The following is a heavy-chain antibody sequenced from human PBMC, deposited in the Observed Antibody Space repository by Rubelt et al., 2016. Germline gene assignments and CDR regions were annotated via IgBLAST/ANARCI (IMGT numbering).Heavy chain of an antibody. Sequence: VQLQESGPGLVKPSETLSLTCTVSGGSISSYYWSWIRQPPGKGLEWIGYIYYSGGTNYNPSLKSRVTISVDTSKNHCSLKLSSVTAADTAVYYCARVRQGDGPRGDYFDYWGQGSLVTVSS. CDR3: ARVRQGDGPRGDYFDY. CDR2: IYYSGGT. CDR1: GGSISSYY. J-gene: IGHJ4*02. V-gene: IGHV4-59*08.